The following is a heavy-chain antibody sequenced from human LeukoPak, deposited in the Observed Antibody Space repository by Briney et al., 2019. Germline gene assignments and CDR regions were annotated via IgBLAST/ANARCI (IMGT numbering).Heavy chain of an antibody. CDR1: GGTCSSYA. CDR2: IIPIFGTA. Sequence: SVKVSCKASGGTCSSYAISWVRQAPGQGLEWMGGIIPIFGTANYAQKFQGRVTITADESTSTAYMELSSLRSEDTAVYYCARPHYDSSGYFPYYFDYWGQGTLVTVSS. D-gene: IGHD3-22*01. V-gene: IGHV1-69*13. J-gene: IGHJ4*02. CDR3: ARPHYDSSGYFPYYFDY.